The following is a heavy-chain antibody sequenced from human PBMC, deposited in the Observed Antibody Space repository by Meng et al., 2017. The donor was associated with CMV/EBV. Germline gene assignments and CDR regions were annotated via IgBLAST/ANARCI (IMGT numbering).Heavy chain of an antibody. V-gene: IGHV3-11*01. CDR3: ARDPAYRCGGDCYYYYGMDV. D-gene: IGHD2-21*01. CDR2: ISSSGSTI. J-gene: IGHJ6*02. Sequence: GESLKISCAASGFTFSDYYMSWIRQAPGKGLEWVSYISSSGSTIYYADSVKGRFTISRDNAKNSLYLQMNSLRAEDTAVYYCARDPAYRCGGDCYYYYGMDVWGQGTTVTSP. CDR1: GFTFSDYY.